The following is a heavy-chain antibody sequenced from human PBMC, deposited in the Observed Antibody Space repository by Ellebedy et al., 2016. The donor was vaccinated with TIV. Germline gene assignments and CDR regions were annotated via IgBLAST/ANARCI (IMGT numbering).Heavy chain of an antibody. V-gene: IGHV5-10-1*01. Sequence: KVSCKGSGYSFSSFWLSWVRQMPGKGLEWMGKIDPSDSYINYNPSFQGHVTISVDKSISTAYLQWSSLKASDTATYYCARKPPGIGAAGHDFWGQGTLVTVSS. CDR3: ARKPPGIGAAGHDF. J-gene: IGHJ4*02. CDR2: IDPSDSYI. CDR1: GYSFSSFW. D-gene: IGHD6-13*01.